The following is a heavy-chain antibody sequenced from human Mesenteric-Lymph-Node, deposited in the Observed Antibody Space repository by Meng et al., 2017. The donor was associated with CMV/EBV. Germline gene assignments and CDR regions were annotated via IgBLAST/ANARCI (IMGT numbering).Heavy chain of an antibody. CDR1: FTLTNDG. CDR3: AKGITIFGVVIQNWFDP. D-gene: IGHD3-3*01. V-gene: IGHV3-21*01. CDR2: IDASGTLI. Sequence: FTLTNDGMDWGRQAPGKGLEWVSFIDASGTLIRYADSVEGRFTISRDNAKNSLYLQMNSLRAEDTAVYYCAKGITIFGVVIQNWFDPWGQGTLVTVSS. J-gene: IGHJ5*02.